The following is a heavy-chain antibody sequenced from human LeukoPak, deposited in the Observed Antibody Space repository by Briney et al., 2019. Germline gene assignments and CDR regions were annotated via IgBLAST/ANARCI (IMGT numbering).Heavy chain of an antibody. D-gene: IGHD3-22*01. CDR3: ARAITMIDPGDY. CDR2: ISAYNGNT. Sequence: ASVKVSCKASGYTFTSYGISWVRQAPGQGLEWMGWISAYNGNTNYAQKLQGRVTMTTDASTSTAYMELRSLRSDDTAVYYCARAITMIDPGDYWGQGTLVTVSS. CDR1: GYTFTSYG. V-gene: IGHV1-18*01. J-gene: IGHJ4*02.